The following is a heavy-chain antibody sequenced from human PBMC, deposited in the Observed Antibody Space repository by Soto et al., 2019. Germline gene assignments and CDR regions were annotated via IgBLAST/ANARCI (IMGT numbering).Heavy chain of an antibody. D-gene: IGHD6-13*01. CDR2: IYYSGST. J-gene: IGHJ4*02. Sequence: SETLSLTCTVSGGSISSSSYYWGWIRQPPGKGLEWIGSIYYSGSTYYNPSLKSRVTISVDTSKNQFSLKLSSVTAADTAVYYCASNGYSSSAIDYWGQGTLVTVSS. CDR3: ASNGYSSSAIDY. V-gene: IGHV4-39*01. CDR1: GGSISSSSYY.